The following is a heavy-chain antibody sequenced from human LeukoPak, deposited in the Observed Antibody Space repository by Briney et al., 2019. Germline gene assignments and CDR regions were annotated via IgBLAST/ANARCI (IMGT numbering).Heavy chain of an antibody. CDR3: ARGKAHDYGDPTESY. CDR2: IYYSGST. D-gene: IGHD4-17*01. CDR1: GGSISSYY. Sequence: SETLSLTCTVSGGSISSYYWSWIRQPPRKGLEWIGYIYYSGSTNYNPSLKSRVTISVDTSKNQFSLKLSSVTAADTAVYYCARGKAHDYGDPTESYWGQGTLVTVSS. J-gene: IGHJ4*02. V-gene: IGHV4-59*12.